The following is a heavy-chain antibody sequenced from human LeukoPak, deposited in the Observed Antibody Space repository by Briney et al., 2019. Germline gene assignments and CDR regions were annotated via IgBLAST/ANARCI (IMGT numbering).Heavy chain of an antibody. J-gene: IGHJ4*02. Sequence: GSLRLSCAASGFTVSSNYMSWVRQAPGKGLEWVSVIYSGGSTYYADSVKGRFTISRDNSKNTLYLQMNSLRAEDTAVYYCAKDRRIAVASALYYFDYWGQGTLVTVSS. D-gene: IGHD6-19*01. CDR2: IYSGGST. CDR3: AKDRRIAVASALYYFDY. CDR1: GFTVSSNY. V-gene: IGHV3-53*01.